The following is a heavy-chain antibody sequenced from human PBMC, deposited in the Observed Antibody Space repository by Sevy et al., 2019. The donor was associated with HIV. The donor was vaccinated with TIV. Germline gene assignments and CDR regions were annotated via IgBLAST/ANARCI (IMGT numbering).Heavy chain of an antibody. J-gene: IGHJ3*02. CDR2: IYTYGET. CDR1: GASIRDSSYY. Sequence: SETRSLTCTVSGASIRDSSYYWAWIRQPPGKGLEWIGNIYTYGETYYNSSLKSRVTISVDTSKNQFSLSLTSVTAADTAIYFCARSMEQQHEAFDIWGQGTMVTASS. V-gene: IGHV4-39*01. CDR3: ARSMEQQHEAFDI. D-gene: IGHD6-13*01.